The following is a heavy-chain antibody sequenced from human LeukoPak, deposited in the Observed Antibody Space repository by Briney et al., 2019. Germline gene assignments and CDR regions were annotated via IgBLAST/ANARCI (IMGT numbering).Heavy chain of an antibody. CDR1: GYTFTSYG. V-gene: IGHV1-18*01. CDR2: ISAYNGNT. D-gene: IGHD3-9*01. J-gene: IGHJ4*02. Sequence: ASVKVSCKASGYTFTSYGISLVRQAPGQGLEWMGWISAYNGNTNYAQKLQGRVTMTTDTSTSTAYMEPRSLRSDDTAVYYCARAPYYDILTGFGVFDYWGQGTLVTVSS. CDR3: ARAPYYDILTGFGVFDY.